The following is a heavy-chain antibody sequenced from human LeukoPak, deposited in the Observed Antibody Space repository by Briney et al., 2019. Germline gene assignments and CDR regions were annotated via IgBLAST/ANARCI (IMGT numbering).Heavy chain of an antibody. V-gene: IGHV1-2*02. CDR3: ARYCSSTSCYSRNDY. CDR1: GYTFTGYY. J-gene: IGHJ4*02. CDR2: INPSSGGT. Sequence: ASVKVSYKASGYTFTGYYMHWVRQAPGQGLEWMGWINPSSGGTNYAQKFQGRVTMTRDTSISTAYMELSRLRSDDTAVYYCARYCSSTSCYSRNDYWGQGTLVTVSS. D-gene: IGHD2-2*01.